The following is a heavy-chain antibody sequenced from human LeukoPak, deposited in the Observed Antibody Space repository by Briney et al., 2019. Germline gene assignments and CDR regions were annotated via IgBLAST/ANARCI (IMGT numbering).Heavy chain of an antibody. CDR2: INPNSGGT. J-gene: IGHJ4*02. Sequence: ASVKVSCKASGYTFTDYYIHWVRQAPGQGLECMGWINPNSGGTNYVQKFQGRVTMTRDTSISTAYMELSRLRSDDTAVYYCARGRKQLDYWGQGTLVTVSS. CDR1: GYTFTDYY. V-gene: IGHV1-2*02. CDR3: ARGRKQLDY. D-gene: IGHD6-6*01.